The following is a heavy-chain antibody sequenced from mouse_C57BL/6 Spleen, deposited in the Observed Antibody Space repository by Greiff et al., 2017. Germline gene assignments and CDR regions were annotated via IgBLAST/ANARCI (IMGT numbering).Heavy chain of an antibody. CDR2: ISYDGSN. CDR3: ARDDPFAY. V-gene: IGHV3-6*01. J-gene: IGHJ3*01. Sequence: ESGPGLVKPSQSLSLTCSVTGYSITSGYYWNWIRQFPGNKLEWMGYISYDGSNNYNPSLKNRISITRDTSKNQFFLKLNSVTTEDTATYYCARDDPFAYWGQGTLVTVSA. CDR1: GYSITSGYY.